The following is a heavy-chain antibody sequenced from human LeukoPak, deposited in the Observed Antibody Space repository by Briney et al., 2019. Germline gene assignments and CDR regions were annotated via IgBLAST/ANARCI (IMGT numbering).Heavy chain of an antibody. V-gene: IGHV4-59*01. CDR1: GVSISSYY. J-gene: IGHJ3*02. D-gene: IGHD6-13*01. CDR2: IYYSGST. CDR3: ARQPRDSSSWYERLGAFDI. Sequence: PSETLSLTCTVSGVSISSYYWSWIRQPPGKGLEWIGYIYYSGSTNSNPSLKSRVTISVDTSKNTCSLKLSPVTAADTAVYYCARQPRDSSSWYERLGAFDIWGQGTMVTVSS.